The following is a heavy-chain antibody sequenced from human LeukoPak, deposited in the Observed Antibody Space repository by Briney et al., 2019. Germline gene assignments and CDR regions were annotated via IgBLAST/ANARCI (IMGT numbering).Heavy chain of an antibody. Sequence: SETLSLTCTVSGGSISSSSYYWGWIRQPPGKGLEWIGSIYYSGSTYYNPSLKSRVTISVDTSKNQFSLKLSSVTAADTAVYYCARRLVYYGSGSYCKVYNWFDPWGQGTLVTVSS. D-gene: IGHD3-10*01. CDR2: IYYSGST. V-gene: IGHV4-39*07. CDR1: GGSISSSSYY. J-gene: IGHJ5*02. CDR3: ARRLVYYGSGSYCKVYNWFDP.